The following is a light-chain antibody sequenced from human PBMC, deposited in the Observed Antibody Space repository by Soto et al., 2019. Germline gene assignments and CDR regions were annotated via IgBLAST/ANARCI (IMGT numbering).Light chain of an antibody. CDR3: QQNYSPPPIT. J-gene: IGKJ5*01. CDR1: QSVSNN. CDR2: GAS. Sequence: EIMMTQSPATLSVSPGERATLSCRASQSVSNNLAWYQQKPGQAPRLLIYGASTRATGIPARFSGSGSGTEFTLTISSLQPEDFATYFCQQNYSPPPITFGQGTRLEIK. V-gene: IGKV3D-15*01.